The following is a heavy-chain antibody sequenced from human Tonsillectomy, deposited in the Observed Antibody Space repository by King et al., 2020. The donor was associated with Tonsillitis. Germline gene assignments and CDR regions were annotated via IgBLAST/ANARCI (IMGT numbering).Heavy chain of an antibody. CDR2: ISGSGGST. J-gene: IGHJ3*02. V-gene: IGHV3-23*04. CDR3: AKDWDSYCDSTQAAFDI. CDR1: GFTFSSYA. Sequence: VQLVESGGGLVQPGGSLRLSCAASGFTFSSYAMSWVRQAPGKGLEWVSTISGSGGSTYFADSVKGRFTISRDNSKNTLYLQMNSLRAEDAAVYFCAKDWDSYCDSTQAAFDIWGQGTMVTVSS. D-gene: IGHD3-22*01.